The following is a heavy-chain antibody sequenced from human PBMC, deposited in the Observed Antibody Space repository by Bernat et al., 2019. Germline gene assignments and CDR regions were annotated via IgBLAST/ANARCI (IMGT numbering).Heavy chain of an antibody. CDR2: IIPIFGTA. J-gene: IGHJ6*02. CDR1: GGTFSSYA. Sequence: QVQLVQSGAEVKKPGSSVKVSCKASGGTFSSYAISWVRQAPGQGLEWMGGIIPIFGTANYAQKFQGRVTITADKATSTAYMELSSLRSEDTAVYYCARNWNYDHYYYYGMDVWGQGTTVTVSS. D-gene: IGHD1-7*01. CDR3: ARNWNYDHYYYYGMDV. V-gene: IGHV1-69*06.